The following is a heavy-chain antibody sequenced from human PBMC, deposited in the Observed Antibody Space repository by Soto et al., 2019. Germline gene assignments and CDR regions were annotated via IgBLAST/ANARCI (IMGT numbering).Heavy chain of an antibody. V-gene: IGHV4-61*01. CDR1: GGNVSGGSYY. CDR2: IYSSGST. J-gene: IGHJ4*02. Sequence: SETQSLTCTVSGGNVSGGSYYWSWIRQPPGKGLEWIGYIYSSGSTSYNPSLKSRVTISVDTSRNQFSLKLSSVTAADTAVYYCARGRPLLWFGELSPYYFDSWGRGTLVTVSS. CDR3: ARGRPLLWFGELSPYYFDS. D-gene: IGHD3-10*01.